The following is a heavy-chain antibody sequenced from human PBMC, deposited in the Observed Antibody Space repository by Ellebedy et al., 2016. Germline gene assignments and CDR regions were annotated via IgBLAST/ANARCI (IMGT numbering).Heavy chain of an antibody. CDR1: GFTFSNSA. D-gene: IGHD6-19*01. Sequence: GESLKISXAGSGFTFSNSAMMWVRQAPGKGLEWVSSISGSGRSTYHADSVKGRFTISRDNSRNTLYLQMNSLRVEDTAVYYCAREDSSGWYFNWGQGTLVTVSS. V-gene: IGHV3-23*01. J-gene: IGHJ4*02. CDR2: ISGSGRST. CDR3: AREDSSGWYFN.